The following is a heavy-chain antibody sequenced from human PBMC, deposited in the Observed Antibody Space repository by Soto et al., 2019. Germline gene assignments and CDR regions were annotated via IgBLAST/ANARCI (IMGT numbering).Heavy chain of an antibody. J-gene: IGHJ3*02. Sequence: GASVKVSCKTSGYTFTSYGISWVRQAPGQGLELMGWISAYNGHTNYTQKFQGRVTMTTDTSTSTAYMELRSLRSDDTAVYFCARICGGRCFGGYDIWGQGTMVTVSS. CDR1: GYTFTSYG. CDR2: ISAYNGHT. CDR3: ARICGGRCFGGYDI. V-gene: IGHV1-18*01. D-gene: IGHD2-15*01.